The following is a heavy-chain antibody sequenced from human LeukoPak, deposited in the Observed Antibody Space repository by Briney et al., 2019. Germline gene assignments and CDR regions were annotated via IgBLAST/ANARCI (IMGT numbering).Heavy chain of an antibody. CDR3: ARSQEVRQYNWFDP. CDR1: GGSFSGYY. J-gene: IGHJ5*02. D-gene: IGHD4-11*01. Sequence: SETLSLTCAVYGGSFSGYYWSWIRQPPGKGLEWIGEINHSGSTNYNPSLKSRVTISVDTSKNQFSLKLSSVTGADTAVYYCARSQEVRQYNWFDPWGQGTLVTVSS. V-gene: IGHV4-34*01. CDR2: INHSGST.